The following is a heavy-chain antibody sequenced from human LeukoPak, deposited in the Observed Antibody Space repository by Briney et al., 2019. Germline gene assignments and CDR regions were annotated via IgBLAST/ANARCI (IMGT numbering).Heavy chain of an antibody. D-gene: IGHD3-9*01. CDR2: ISAYNGNT. CDR1: GYTFTSYG. CDR3: ARWGYDILTGYYGYFDY. V-gene: IGHV1-18*01. Sequence: ASVKVSCKASGYTFTSYGISWVRQAPGQGLEWMGWISAYNGNTNYAQKLQGRVTMTTDTSTSTAYMELRSLRSDDTAVYYCARWGYDILTGYYGYFDYWGQGTLVTVSS. J-gene: IGHJ4*02.